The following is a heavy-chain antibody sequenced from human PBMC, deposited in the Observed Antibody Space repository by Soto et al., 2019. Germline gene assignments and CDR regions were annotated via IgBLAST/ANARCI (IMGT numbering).Heavy chain of an antibody. D-gene: IGHD3-10*01. V-gene: IGHV3-23*01. CDR1: GFPLIYA. J-gene: IGHJ6*02. CDR2: MNGAASST. CDR3: ARGGADHYQYGMDV. Sequence: GGSLRLSCAASGFPLIYAMSWVRQPPGKRLEWVSSMNGAASSTSYADSAKDRFTMFRDDSKNTLFLEMNNLRAEDTAVYYCARGGADHYQYGMDVWGQGTTVTVSS.